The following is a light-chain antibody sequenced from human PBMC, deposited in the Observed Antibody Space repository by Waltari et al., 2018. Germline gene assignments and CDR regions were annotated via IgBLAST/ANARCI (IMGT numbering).Light chain of an antibody. CDR2: KAS. J-gene: IGKJ1*01. CDR1: QSISTW. CDR3: QQYDTFSAT. Sequence: DIQMTQSPSTLSASVGDRVTITCRASQSISTWLAWYQQKPGKAPKLLIYKASYLESGVPSRFSGSGSGKEFTLTITSLQPDDFATYYCQQYDTFSATFGPGTTVDI. V-gene: IGKV1-5*03.